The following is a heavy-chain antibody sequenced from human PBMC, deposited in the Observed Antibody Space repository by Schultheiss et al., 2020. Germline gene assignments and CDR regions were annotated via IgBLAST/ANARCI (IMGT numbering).Heavy chain of an antibody. V-gene: IGHV3-15*01. CDR3: TTICRLVVLY. CDR1: GFTFSNAW. CDR2: IKSKTDGGTT. D-gene: IGHD2-2*01. Sequence: GGSLRLSCAASGFTFSNAWMSWVRQAPGKGLEWVGCIKSKTDGGTTDYAAPVKGRFTISRDDSKNTLYLQMNSLKTEDTAVYYCTTICRLVVLYWGQGTLVTVSA. J-gene: IGHJ4*02.